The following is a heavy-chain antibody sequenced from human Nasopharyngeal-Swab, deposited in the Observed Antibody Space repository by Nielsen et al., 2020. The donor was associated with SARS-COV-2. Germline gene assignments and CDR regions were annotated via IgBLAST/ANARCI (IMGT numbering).Heavy chain of an antibody. V-gene: IGHV3-7*01. Sequence: GGSLRLSCAASGFTFSSYWMSWVRQAPGKGLEWVTNIKQDGSEKYYVDSVKGRFTISRDNAKNSLYLQMNSLRAEDTAVYYCAREGTGVAGIRVHYYYYGMDVWGQGTTVTVSS. CDR1: GFTFSSYW. CDR2: IKQDGSEK. CDR3: AREGTGVAGIRVHYYYYGMDV. D-gene: IGHD6-19*01. J-gene: IGHJ6*02.